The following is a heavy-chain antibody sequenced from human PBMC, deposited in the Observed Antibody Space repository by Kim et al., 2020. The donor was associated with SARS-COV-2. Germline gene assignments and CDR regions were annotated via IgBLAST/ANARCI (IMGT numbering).Heavy chain of an antibody. CDR3: ARSLLNYFYGMDV. D-gene: IGHD2-15*01. V-gene: IGHV4-59*01. J-gene: IGHJ6*02. Sequence: YNPSLKSRVTISVDPAKTQFSLNLSSVTAADSAVYYCARSLLNYFYGMDVWGQGTTVTVSS.